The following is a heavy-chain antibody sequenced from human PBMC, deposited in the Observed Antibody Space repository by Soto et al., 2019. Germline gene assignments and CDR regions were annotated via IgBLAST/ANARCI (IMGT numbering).Heavy chain of an antibody. CDR2: IIPIFGTA. CDR3: ASLFLVGATFMDV. D-gene: IGHD1-26*01. Sequence: SVKVSCKASGGTFSSYAISWVRQAPGQGLEWMGGIIPIFGTANYAQKFQGRVTITADESTSTAYMELSSLRSEDTAVYYCASLFLVGATFMDVWGQGTTVTVSS. V-gene: IGHV1-69*13. CDR1: GGTFSSYA. J-gene: IGHJ6*02.